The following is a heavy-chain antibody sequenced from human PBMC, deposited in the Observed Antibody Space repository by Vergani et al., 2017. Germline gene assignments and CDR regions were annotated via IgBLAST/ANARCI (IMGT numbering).Heavy chain of an antibody. CDR1: GRSFSGYY. CDR3: ARGGYYYGSGSYYYYGMDV. D-gene: IGHD3-10*01. Sequence: QVQLQQWGAGLLKPSETLSLTCAVYGRSFSGYYWSWIRQPPGKGLEWIGEINHSGSTNYNPSLKSRVTISVDTSKNQFSLKLSSVTAADTAVYYCARGGYYYGSGSYYYYGMDVWGQGTTVTVSS. J-gene: IGHJ6*02. CDR2: INHSGST. V-gene: IGHV4-34*01.